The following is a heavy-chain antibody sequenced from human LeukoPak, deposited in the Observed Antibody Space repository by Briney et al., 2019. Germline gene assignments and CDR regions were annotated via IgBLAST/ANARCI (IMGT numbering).Heavy chain of an antibody. V-gene: IGHV3-23*01. CDR3: ARDKIEGPTKLDY. D-gene: IGHD1-1*01. CDR2: ISAGGAST. J-gene: IGHJ4*02. Sequence: GGSLRLSCAASGSTFSSTGMTWVRQAPGKGLEWVSSISAGGASTYYADSVKGRFTISRDNSRDTLYLQMNSLRAEDTAVYYCARDKIEGPTKLDYWGQGILVTVSS. CDR1: GSTFSSTG.